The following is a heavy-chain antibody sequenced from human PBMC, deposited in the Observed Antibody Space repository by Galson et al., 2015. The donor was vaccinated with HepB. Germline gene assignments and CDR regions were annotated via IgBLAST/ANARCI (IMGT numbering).Heavy chain of an antibody. CDR3: ARSRPTRFHYYYGMDV. V-gene: IGHV3-30*04. CDR2: ISFDGNKN. CDR1: DMIFMSYA. J-gene: IGHJ6*02. D-gene: IGHD1-1*01. Sequence: SLRLSCAASDMIFMSYALYWVRQAPGKGLEWVAVISFDGNKNSLVDSVKGRVTVSRDHSQKTLFLQMHRLTVEDAGCYYCARSRPTRFHYYYGMDVWGQGTTGTVS.